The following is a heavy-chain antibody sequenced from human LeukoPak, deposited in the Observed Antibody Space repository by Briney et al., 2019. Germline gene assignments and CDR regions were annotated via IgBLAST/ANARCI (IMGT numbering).Heavy chain of an antibody. Sequence: GGSLRLSCAASGFTHSNYWMTWVRQAPGKGLEWVANIKPDGSEKYYVDSEKGRFTISRDNAKNSLYLQMNSLRAEDTAVYYCARDQTPFVWGQGTLVTVSS. J-gene: IGHJ4*02. CDR2: IKPDGSEK. V-gene: IGHV3-7*01. CDR3: ARDQTPFV. CDR1: GFTHSNYW.